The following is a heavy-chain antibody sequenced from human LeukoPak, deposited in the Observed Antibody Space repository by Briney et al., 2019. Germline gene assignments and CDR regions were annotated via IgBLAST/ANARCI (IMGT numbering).Heavy chain of an antibody. CDR1: GYTFTGYY. V-gene: IGHV1-2*02. CDR3: ARDQGPNNYYYYMDV. J-gene: IGHJ6*03. Sequence: ASVKVSCKAPGYTFTGYYMHWVRQAPGQGLEWMGWINPNSGGTNYAQKFQGRVTMTRDTSISTAYMELSRLRSDDTAVYYCARDQGPNNYYYYMDVWGKGTTVTVSS. CDR2: INPNSGGT. D-gene: IGHD2-8*01.